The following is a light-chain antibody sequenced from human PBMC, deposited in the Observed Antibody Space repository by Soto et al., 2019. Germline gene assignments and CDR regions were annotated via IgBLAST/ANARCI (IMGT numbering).Light chain of an antibody. Sequence: DIQMTQSPSTLSASVGDRVTITCRASQSISSWLAWYQQKPGKAPKLLIYKASSLESGVPSRFNGSGSGTEFTLTISSLQPDDFATYYCQQYNSYSRTFGQGTKVDI. CDR2: KAS. CDR3: QQYNSYSRT. J-gene: IGKJ1*01. V-gene: IGKV1-5*03. CDR1: QSISSW.